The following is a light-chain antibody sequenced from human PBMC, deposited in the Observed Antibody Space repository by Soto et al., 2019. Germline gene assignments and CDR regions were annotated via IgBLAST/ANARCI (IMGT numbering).Light chain of an antibody. CDR3: QQYGTSPPYT. CDR2: HTS. V-gene: IGKV3-20*01. J-gene: IGKJ2*01. Sequence: EVVMTQSPGTLSLSPGDRATLSCRASQSVSSSSLVWYQQKPGQAPRLLIYHTSSRATGIPDRFSGSGSGTDFTLTISRLEPEDFEVYYCQQYGTSPPYTFGQGTKVESK. CDR1: QSVSSSS.